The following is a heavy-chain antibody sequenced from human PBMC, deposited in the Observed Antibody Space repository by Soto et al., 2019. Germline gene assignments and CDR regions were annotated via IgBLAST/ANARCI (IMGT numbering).Heavy chain of an antibody. CDR1: GFTFSSYA. V-gene: IGHV3-23*01. Sequence: PGGSLRLSCAASGFTFSSYAMSWVRQAPGKGLEWVSAISGSGGITYYADSVKGRFTISRDNSKNTLYLQMNSLRAEDTAVYYCAKDPQKRYYYDSSGSNWFAPGGQGTLVTVS. CDR2: ISGSGGIT. J-gene: IGHJ5*02. CDR3: AKDPQKRYYYDSSGSNWFAP. D-gene: IGHD3-22*01.